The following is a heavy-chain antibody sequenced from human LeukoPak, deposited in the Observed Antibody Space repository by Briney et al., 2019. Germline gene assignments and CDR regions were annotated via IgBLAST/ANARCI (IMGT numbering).Heavy chain of an antibody. CDR1: GGSISSYY. J-gene: IGHJ4*02. V-gene: IGHV4-59*12. CDR2: IYYSGST. D-gene: IGHD1-14*01. Sequence: PSETLSLTCTVSGGSISSYYWSWIRQPPGKGLEWIGYIYYSGSTNYNPSLKSRVTISVDKSKNQFSLKLSSVTAADTAVYYCAREDSGPMGYWGQGTLVTVSS. CDR3: AREDSGPMGY.